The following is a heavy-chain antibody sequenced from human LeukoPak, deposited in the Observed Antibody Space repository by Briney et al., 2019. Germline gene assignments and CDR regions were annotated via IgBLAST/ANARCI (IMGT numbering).Heavy chain of an antibody. CDR2: ISWNSDSI. Sequence: PGRSLRLSCAASGFTFDDYAMHWVRQGPGKGLEWVSGISWNSDSIGYADSVKGRFTISRDNARNPLYLQMNSLRDEDTALYYCAKASFPAAIIGWFDPWGQGTLVTVSS. CDR3: AKASFPAAIIGWFDP. CDR1: GFTFDDYA. V-gene: IGHV3-9*01. D-gene: IGHD2-2*02. J-gene: IGHJ5*02.